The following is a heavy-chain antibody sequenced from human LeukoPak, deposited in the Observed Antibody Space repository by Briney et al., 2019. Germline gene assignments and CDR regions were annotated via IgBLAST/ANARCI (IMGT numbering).Heavy chain of an antibody. CDR2: IDWDDDK. Sequence: ESGPTLVNPTQTLTLTCTFSGFSLRTSGMCVSWIRQPPGKALEWLARIDWDDDKYYSTSLKTRLTISKDTSKNQVVLTMTNMDPADTATYYCARMDYGDYTSYYFDYWGQGTLVTVSS. V-gene: IGHV2-70*11. CDR3: ARMDYGDYTSYYFDY. D-gene: IGHD4-17*01. J-gene: IGHJ4*02. CDR1: GFSLRTSGMC.